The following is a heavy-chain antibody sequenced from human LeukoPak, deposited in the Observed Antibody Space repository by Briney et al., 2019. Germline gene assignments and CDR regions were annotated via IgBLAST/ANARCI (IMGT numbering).Heavy chain of an antibody. Sequence: PGGSLRLSCAASGFAFSTYWMSWVRQAPGKGLEWVANIKKDGSEIYYVDSVKGRFTISRDNAKNTLYLQMSSLRAEDTAVYYCAKDERNWNYNLASQTYDWGQGTLVTVSS. J-gene: IGHJ4*02. V-gene: IGHV3-7*03. CDR3: AKDERNWNYNLASQTYD. D-gene: IGHD1-7*01. CDR1: GFAFSTYW. CDR2: IKKDGSEI.